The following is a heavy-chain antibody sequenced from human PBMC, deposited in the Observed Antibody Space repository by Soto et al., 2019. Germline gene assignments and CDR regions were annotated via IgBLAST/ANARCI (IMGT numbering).Heavy chain of an antibody. V-gene: IGHV4-61*08. CDR3: ARDVRGVIKYGMDV. CDR1: GGSISSGGYY. J-gene: IGHJ6*02. D-gene: IGHD3-10*01. Sequence: PSETLSLTCTVSGGSISSGGYYWSWIRQHPGKGLEWIGYIYYSGSTNYNPSLKSRVTISVDTSKNQFSLKLSSVTAADTAVYYCARDVRGVIKYGMDVWGQGTTVTVS. CDR2: IYYSGST.